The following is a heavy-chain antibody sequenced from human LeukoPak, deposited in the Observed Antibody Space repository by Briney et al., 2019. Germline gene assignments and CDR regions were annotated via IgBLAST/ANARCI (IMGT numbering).Heavy chain of an antibody. CDR1: GFTFSSYG. CDR2: IRYDGGNK. D-gene: IGHD2-2*01. J-gene: IGHJ4*02. V-gene: IGHV3-30*02. Sequence: QTGGSLRLSCAASGFTFSSYGMHWVRQAPGKGPEWVAFIRYDGGNKYYADSVKGRFTISRDNSKTTLYLQMNSLRAEDTAVYYCAKDRRGSTSMADYWGQGTLVTVSS. CDR3: AKDRRGSTSMADY.